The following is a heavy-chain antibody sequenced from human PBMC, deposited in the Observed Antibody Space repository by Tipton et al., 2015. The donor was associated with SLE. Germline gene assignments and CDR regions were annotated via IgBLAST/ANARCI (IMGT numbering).Heavy chain of an antibody. CDR2: IKGKADGGTT. V-gene: IGHV3-15*07. D-gene: IGHD5-18*01. Sequence: SLRLSCAASGFTFTNAWMNWVRQAPGKGLEWVGRIKGKADGGTTDYAAPVKGRFTFSRDDSKSTVYLQMNSLKTEDTAVYYCTTGGYNYGPNFDNWGQGTLVTVSS. J-gene: IGHJ4*02. CDR1: GFTFTNAW. CDR3: TTGGYNYGPNFDN.